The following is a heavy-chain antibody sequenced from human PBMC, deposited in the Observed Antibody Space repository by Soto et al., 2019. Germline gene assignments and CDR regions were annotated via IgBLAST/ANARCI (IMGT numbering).Heavy chain of an antibody. CDR3: ARGGRGVATIFYYYYYMDV. CDR2: INHSGST. Sequence: QVQLQQWGAGLLKPSETLSLTCAVYGGSFSGYYWSWIRQPPGKGLEWIGEINHSGSTNYNPSLKGEVTISVDTSKNQFSLKLSSVTAADTAVYYCARGGRGVATIFYYYYYMDVWGKGTTVTVSS. CDR1: GGSFSGYY. V-gene: IGHV4-34*01. J-gene: IGHJ6*03. D-gene: IGHD5-12*01.